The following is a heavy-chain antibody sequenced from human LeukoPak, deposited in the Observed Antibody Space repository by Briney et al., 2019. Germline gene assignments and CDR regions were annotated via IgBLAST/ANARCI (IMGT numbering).Heavy chain of an antibody. D-gene: IGHD1-26*01. V-gene: IGHV3-30*18. CDR3: AKDQGVGANYFDY. CDR1: GFTFSGYG. J-gene: IGHJ4*02. CDR2: ISYDGSNK. Sequence: GGSLRLSCAASGFTFSGYGMHWVRQAPGKGLEWVAVISYDGSNKYYADSVKGRFTISRGNSKNTLYLQMNSLRAEDTAVYYCAKDQGVGANYFDYWGQGTLVTVSS.